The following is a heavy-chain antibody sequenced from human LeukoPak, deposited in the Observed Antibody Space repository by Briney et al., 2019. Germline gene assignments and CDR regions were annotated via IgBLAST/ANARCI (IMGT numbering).Heavy chain of an antibody. CDR2: IRSGGNT. D-gene: IGHD3-16*02. CDR1: GFTFSSFS. CDR3: AKENYYDYVWGSYRYTERENY. J-gene: IGHJ4*02. V-gene: IGHV3-23*01. Sequence: GGSLRLSCAASGFTFSSFSMNWVRQAPGKGLEWVSYIRSGGNTYYADSVKGRFTISRDNSKNTLYLQMNSLRAEDTAVYYCAKENYYDYVWGSYRYTERENYWGQGTLVTVSS.